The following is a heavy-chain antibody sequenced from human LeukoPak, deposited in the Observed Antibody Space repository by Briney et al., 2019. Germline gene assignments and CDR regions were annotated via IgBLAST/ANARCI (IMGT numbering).Heavy chain of an antibody. V-gene: IGHV1-2*02. Sequence: GASVKVSCKASGYTFTGYYMHWVRQAPGQGLEWMGWINPNSGGTNYAQKFQGRVTMTRDTSISTAYMELSRLRSDDTAVYYCARERWLRENPYYYYYYMDVWGKGTTVTVSS. D-gene: IGHD5-24*01. CDR1: GYTFTGYY. J-gene: IGHJ6*03. CDR2: INPNSGGT. CDR3: ARERWLRENPYYYYYYMDV.